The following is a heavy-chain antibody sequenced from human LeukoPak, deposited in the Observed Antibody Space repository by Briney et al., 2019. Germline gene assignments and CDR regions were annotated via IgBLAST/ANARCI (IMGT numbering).Heavy chain of an antibody. CDR2: MNPNSGNT. Sequence: ASVKVSCKASGYTFTSYDINWVRQATGQGLEWMGWMNPNSGNTGYAQKFKGRVTMTRNTSISTAYMELSSLRSEDTAVYYCARSRGYDFWSGYHHWFDPWGQGTLVTVSS. J-gene: IGHJ5*02. CDR1: GYTFTSYD. D-gene: IGHD3-3*01. V-gene: IGHV1-8*01. CDR3: ARSRGYDFWSGYHHWFDP.